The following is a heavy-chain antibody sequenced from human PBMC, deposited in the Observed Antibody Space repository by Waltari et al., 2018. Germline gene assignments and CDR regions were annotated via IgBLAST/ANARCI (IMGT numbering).Heavy chain of an antibody. J-gene: IGHJ4*02. V-gene: IGHV3-9*01. CDR1: GFTFDDYA. D-gene: IGHD6-13*01. Sequence: EVQLVESGGGLVQPGRSLRLSCAASGFTFDDYALHWVRQAPGKGLEWVSGISWNSGSIGYADSVKGRFTISRDNAKNSLYLQMNSLRAEDTALYYCAKVYSSSWYAYDYWGQGTLVTVSS. CDR2: ISWNSGSI. CDR3: AKVYSSSWYAYDY.